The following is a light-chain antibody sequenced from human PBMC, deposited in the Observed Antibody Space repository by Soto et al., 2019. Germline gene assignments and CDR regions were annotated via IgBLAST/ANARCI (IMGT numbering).Light chain of an antibody. CDR2: EVS. CDR1: SSDVGGYNY. Sequence: QSALTQPPSASGSPGQSVTISCTGTSSDVGGYNYVSWYQQHPGKAPKLMIYEVSKRPSGVPDRFSGSKSGNTASLPVSGLQAEDEADYYCSSYAGSNNLYVFGTGTKVTVL. V-gene: IGLV2-8*01. J-gene: IGLJ1*01. CDR3: SSYAGSNNLYV.